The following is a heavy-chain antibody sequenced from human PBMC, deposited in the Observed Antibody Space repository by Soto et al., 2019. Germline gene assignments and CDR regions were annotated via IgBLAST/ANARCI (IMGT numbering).Heavy chain of an antibody. Sequence: PGGSLRLSCAASGFTFSSYEMNWVRQAPGTGLEWVSYISSSGSTIYYADSVKGRFTISRDNAKNSLYLQMNSLRAEDTAVYYCASNYYDSSGYYQPFDYWGQGTLVTVSS. CDR1: GFTFSSYE. CDR3: ASNYYDSSGYYQPFDY. J-gene: IGHJ4*02. V-gene: IGHV3-48*03. CDR2: ISSSGSTI. D-gene: IGHD3-22*01.